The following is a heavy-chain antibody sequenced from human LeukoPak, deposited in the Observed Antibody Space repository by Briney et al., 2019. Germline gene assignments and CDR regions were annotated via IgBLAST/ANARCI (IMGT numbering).Heavy chain of an antibody. CDR3: ARGRTLSIAVAGTFDY. Sequence: GASVKVSCKASGYTFTGYYMHLVRQAPGQGLEWMGWINPNSGGTNYAQKFQGRVTMTRDTSISTAYMELSRLRSDDTAVYYCARGRTLSIAVAGTFDYWGQGTLVTVSS. CDR2: INPNSGGT. CDR1: GYTFTGYY. J-gene: IGHJ4*02. D-gene: IGHD6-19*01. V-gene: IGHV1-2*02.